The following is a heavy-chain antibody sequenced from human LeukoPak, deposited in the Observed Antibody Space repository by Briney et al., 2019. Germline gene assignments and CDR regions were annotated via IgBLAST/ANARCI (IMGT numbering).Heavy chain of an antibody. V-gene: IGHV4-59*12. CDR3: ARVPFYDHVWGSYRDPYYFDY. CDR2: IYYSGST. D-gene: IGHD3-16*02. Sequence: SETLSLTCTVSGGSISSYYWSWIRQPPGKGLEWIGYIYYSGSTNYNPSLKSRVTISVDTSKNQFSLKLSSVTAADTAVYYCARVPFYDHVWGSYRDPYYFDYWGQGTLVTVSS. J-gene: IGHJ4*02. CDR1: GGSISSYY.